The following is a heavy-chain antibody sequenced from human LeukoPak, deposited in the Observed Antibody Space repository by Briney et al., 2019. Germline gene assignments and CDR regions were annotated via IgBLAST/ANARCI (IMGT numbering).Heavy chain of an antibody. CDR3: AKIPVIVVVPAAIDY. CDR1: GFTFSSYA. V-gene: IGHV3-23*01. J-gene: IGHJ4*02. D-gene: IGHD2-2*01. Sequence: GSLRLSCAASGFTFSSYAMSWVRQAPGKGLERVSAISGSGGSTYYADSVKGRFTISRDNSKNTLYLQMNSLRAEDTAVYYCAKIPVIVVVPAAIDYWGQGTLVTVSS. CDR2: ISGSGGST.